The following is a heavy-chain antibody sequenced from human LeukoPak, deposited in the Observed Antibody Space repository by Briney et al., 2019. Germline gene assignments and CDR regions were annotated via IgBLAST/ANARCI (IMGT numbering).Heavy chain of an antibody. CDR3: ALGPAANEYDSSGYFHY. D-gene: IGHD3-22*01. CDR1: GGTFSSYA. Sequence: ASVKVSCKASGGTFSSYAISWVRQAPGQGLEWMGGIIPIFGTANYAQKFQGRATITADESTSTAYMELSSLRSEDTAVYYCALGPAANEYDSSGYFHYWGQGTLVTVSS. J-gene: IGHJ4*02. V-gene: IGHV1-69*13. CDR2: IIPIFGTA.